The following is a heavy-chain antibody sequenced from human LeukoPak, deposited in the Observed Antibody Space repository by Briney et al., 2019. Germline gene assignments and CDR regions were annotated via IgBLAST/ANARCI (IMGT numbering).Heavy chain of an antibody. J-gene: IGHJ3*02. V-gene: IGHV3-21*01. CDR1: GFTFSSYN. Sequence: GESLRLSCAASGFTFSSYNMNWVRQAPGKGLEWVSSISSSSTYIYYADSVKGRFTISRDNAKNSLSLQMNSLRAEDTAVYYCARDEAGDLGAFDIWDQGTMVTVSS. D-gene: IGHD3-16*01. CDR2: ISSSSTYI. CDR3: ARDEAGDLGAFDI.